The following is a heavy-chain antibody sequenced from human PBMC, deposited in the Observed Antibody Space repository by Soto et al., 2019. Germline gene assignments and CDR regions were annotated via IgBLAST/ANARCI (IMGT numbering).Heavy chain of an antibody. D-gene: IGHD2-2*02. CDR2: IYYSGST. Sequence: PSETLSLTCTVSGGSISSSSYYWGWIRQPLGKGLEWIGSIYYSGSTYYNPSLKSRVTISVDTSKNQFSLKLSSVTAADTAVYYCARLVVGPAAIEDTDWWLDPWGQRTLVTVSS. V-gene: IGHV4-39*01. CDR1: GGSISSSSYY. CDR3: ARLVVGPAAIEDTDWWLDP. J-gene: IGHJ5*02.